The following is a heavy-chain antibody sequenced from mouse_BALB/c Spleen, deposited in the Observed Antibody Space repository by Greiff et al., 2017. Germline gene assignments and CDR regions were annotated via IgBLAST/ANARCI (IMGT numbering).Heavy chain of an antibody. V-gene: IGHV1-80*01. CDR2: IYPGDGDP. D-gene: IGHD4-1*01. CDR1: GYAFSSYW. CDR3: ARDWDVEYGDV. J-gene: IGHJ1*01. Sequence: QVQLQQSGAELVRPGSSVKISCKASGYAFSSYWMNWVKQRPGQGLEWIGQIYPGDGDPNYNGKFKGKATLTADKSSSPAYMQLSSLTSEDSSVYFCARDWDVEYGDVGGAGTTVTVSS.